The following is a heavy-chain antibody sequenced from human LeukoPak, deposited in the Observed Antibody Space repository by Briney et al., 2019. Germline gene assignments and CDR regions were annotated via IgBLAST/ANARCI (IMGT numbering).Heavy chain of an antibody. Sequence: PGGSLRLSCAASGFTFSNYGMSWVRQAPGKGLEWVSSIGGTGAITYYADSVKGRFTISRDNSKNTLYLQMNSLRGDDTAVYYCAKDVGKWESLHFFDYWGQGTLVTVSS. D-gene: IGHD1-26*01. CDR2: IGGTGAIT. V-gene: IGHV3-23*01. CDR1: GFTFSNYG. J-gene: IGHJ4*02. CDR3: AKDVGKWESLHFFDY.